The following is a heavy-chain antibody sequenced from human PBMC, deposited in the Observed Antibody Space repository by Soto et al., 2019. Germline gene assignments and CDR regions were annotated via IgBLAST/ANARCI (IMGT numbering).Heavy chain of an antibody. D-gene: IGHD3-22*01. CDR1: GLPFSEFG. CDR3: AKTATFSDGYDNTGYSSEDY. CDR2: ISYDGRIK. J-gene: IGHJ4*01. V-gene: IGHV3-30*18. Sequence: GGSLSLSCEVPGLPFSEFGLHWVRQAPGKGLQWVALISYDGRIKNYVGSVKGRFTISRDNSKNTLYLQMNSLRAEDSAIYYCAKTATFSDGYDNTGYSSEDYWGHGTRVTVSS.